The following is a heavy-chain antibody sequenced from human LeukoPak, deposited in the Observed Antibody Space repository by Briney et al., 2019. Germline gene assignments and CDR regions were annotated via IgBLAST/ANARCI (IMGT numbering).Heavy chain of an antibody. D-gene: IGHD3-10*01. J-gene: IGHJ4*02. CDR1: GFTFSRYS. CDR2: INHSGST. CDR3: ARGGTYGVTN. V-gene: IGHV4-34*01. Sequence: GSLRLSCAASGFTFSRYSMNWVRQAPGKGLEWIGEINHSGSTNYNPSLKSRVTISVDTSKNQFSLKLSSVTAADTAVYYCARGGTYGVTNWGQGTLVTVSS.